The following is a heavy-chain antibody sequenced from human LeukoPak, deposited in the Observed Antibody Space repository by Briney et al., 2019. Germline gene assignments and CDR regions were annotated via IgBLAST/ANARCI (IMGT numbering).Heavy chain of an antibody. V-gene: IGHV3-48*03. D-gene: IGHD5-24*01. Sequence: GGSLRLFCAASGFTFSSYEMNWVRQAPGKGLEWVSYISSSGSTIYYADSVKGRFTISRDNAKNSLYLQMNSLRAEDTVVYYCARSRWLQLDFDYWGQGTLVTVSS. J-gene: IGHJ4*02. CDR2: ISSSGSTI. CDR1: GFTFSSYE. CDR3: ARSRWLQLDFDY.